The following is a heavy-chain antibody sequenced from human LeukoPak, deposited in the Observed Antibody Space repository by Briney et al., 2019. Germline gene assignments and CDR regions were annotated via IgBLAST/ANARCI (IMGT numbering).Heavy chain of an antibody. CDR2: IRSKTDGGTA. CDR3: TTASLH. Sequence: PGGSLRLSCAASGFTISNAWMSWVRQAPGKGLEWVGRIRSKTDGGTADYAAPVKGRFTVSRDDSENTLYLQVNSLKTDDTAVYYCTTASLHWGQGTMVTVSS. CDR1: GFTISNAW. V-gene: IGHV3-15*01. J-gene: IGHJ3*01.